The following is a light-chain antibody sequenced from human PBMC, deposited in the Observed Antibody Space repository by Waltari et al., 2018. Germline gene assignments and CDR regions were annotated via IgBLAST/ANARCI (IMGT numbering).Light chain of an antibody. V-gene: IGLV1-44*01. CDR1: NSNIGNNA. J-gene: IGLJ1*01. CDR2: NNN. Sequence: QSVLTQPPSASATPGQRVTISCSGSNSNIGNNAVNWYQQLPGTAPKLLIYNNNQRPSGVPDRFSGSKSATSASLAISGLQSEDEADYFCAAWDDSLDYVFGTGTKVTVL. CDR3: AAWDDSLDYV.